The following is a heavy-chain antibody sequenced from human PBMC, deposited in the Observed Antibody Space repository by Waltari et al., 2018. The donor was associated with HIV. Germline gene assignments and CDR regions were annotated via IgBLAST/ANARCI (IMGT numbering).Heavy chain of an antibody. D-gene: IGHD4-17*01. CDR1: GGSIRRNVYH. V-gene: IGHV4-39*07. CDR3: VAQDYSDSVDW. CDR2: IYYTGNT. Sequence: QLRLQESGPRLVKPSETLSLTCSVSGGSIRRNVYHWGWIRQSPGKGLEWIGSIYYTGNTYYKPSLKRRVTISIDTSKNQFSLRLTSVTAADTAIYYCVAQDYSDSVDWWGQGTLVTVFS. J-gene: IGHJ4*02.